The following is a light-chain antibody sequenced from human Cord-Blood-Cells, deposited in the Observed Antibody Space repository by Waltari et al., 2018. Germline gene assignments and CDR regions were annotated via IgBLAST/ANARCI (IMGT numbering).Light chain of an antibody. CDR1: NLGSKS. CDR3: QVWDSSSDHYV. J-gene: IGLJ1*01. Sequence: SYVLTQPPSVSVAPGKTARITCGGNNLGSKSVHWYQPKPDQAPVLVIYYDSDRPSGIPERFSGSNSGNTATLTISRVEAGDEADYYCQVWDSSSDHYVFGTGTKVTVL. V-gene: IGLV3-21*04. CDR2: YDS.